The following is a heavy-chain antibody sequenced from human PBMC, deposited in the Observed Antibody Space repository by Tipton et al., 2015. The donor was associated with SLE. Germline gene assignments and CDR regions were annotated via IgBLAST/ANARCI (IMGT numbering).Heavy chain of an antibody. J-gene: IGHJ4*02. Sequence: GSLRLSCAASGFTFSSYSMNWVRQAPGKGLEWVSYISSSSTIYYADSVKGRFTISRDNAKNSLYLQMNSLRAEDTAVYYCARDGTVTTWGDYWGQGTLVTVSS. V-gene: IGHV3-48*01. CDR2: ISSSSTI. D-gene: IGHD4-17*01. CDR3: ARDGTVTTWGDY. CDR1: GFTFSSYS.